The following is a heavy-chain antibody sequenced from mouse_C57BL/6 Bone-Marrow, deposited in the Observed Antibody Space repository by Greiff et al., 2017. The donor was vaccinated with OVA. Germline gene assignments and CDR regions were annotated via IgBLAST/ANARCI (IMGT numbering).Heavy chain of an antibody. CDR1: GFTFSSYG. Sequence: EVKLVESGGDLVKPGGSLKLSCAASGFTFSSYGMSWVRQTPDKRLEWVATISSGGSYTYYPDSVKGRFTISRDNAKNTLYLQMSSLKSEDTAMYYCARHRNYSNYLAWFAYWGQGTLVTVSA. J-gene: IGHJ3*01. CDR3: ARHRNYSNYLAWFAY. V-gene: IGHV5-6*01. D-gene: IGHD2-5*01. CDR2: ISSGGSYT.